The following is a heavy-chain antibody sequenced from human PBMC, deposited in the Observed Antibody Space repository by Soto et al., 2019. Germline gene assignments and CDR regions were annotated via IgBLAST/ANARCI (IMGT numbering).Heavy chain of an antibody. D-gene: IGHD2-2*01. CDR1: GYNFNTYW. J-gene: IGHJ4*02. Sequence: EVQLVQSGAEVKKPGESLKISCKGSGYNFNTYWIVWVRQMPGKGLEWMVIIYPAYSDTRYNPSFQGQVTISADKSVSTAYLQWSSLEDSDTAIYYCARQYAAFDYWGQGTLVTVSS. CDR3: ARQYAAFDY. V-gene: IGHV5-51*01. CDR2: IYPAYSDT.